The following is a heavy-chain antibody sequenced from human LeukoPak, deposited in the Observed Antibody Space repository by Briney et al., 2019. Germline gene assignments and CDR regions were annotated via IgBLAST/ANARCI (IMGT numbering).Heavy chain of an antibody. V-gene: IGHV4-38-2*02. CDR2: IYHSGST. Sequence: SETLSLTCTVSGGSISSHYWGWIRQPPGKGLEWIGSIYHSGSTYYNPSLKSRVTISVDTSKNQFSLKLSSVTAADTAVYYCARHRIPTRIAAAGSNWFDPWGQGTLVTVSS. J-gene: IGHJ5*02. D-gene: IGHD6-13*01. CDR1: GGSISSHY. CDR3: ARHRIPTRIAAAGSNWFDP.